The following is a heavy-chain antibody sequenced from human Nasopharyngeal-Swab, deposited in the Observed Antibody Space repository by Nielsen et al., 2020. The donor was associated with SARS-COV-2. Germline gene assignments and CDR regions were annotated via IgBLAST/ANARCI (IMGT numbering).Heavy chain of an antibody. V-gene: IGHV3-48*03. Sequence: GGSLRLSCAASGFTFTNYEMNWVRQAPGKGLEWVSYISSGGDTMYYADSVRGRFTISRDNAKNTLYLQMNSLTVEDSAVYFCTRAGSYRFDYWGQGTLVTVSS. CDR2: ISSGGDTM. J-gene: IGHJ4*02. D-gene: IGHD1-26*01. CDR1: GFTFTNYE. CDR3: TRAGSYRFDY.